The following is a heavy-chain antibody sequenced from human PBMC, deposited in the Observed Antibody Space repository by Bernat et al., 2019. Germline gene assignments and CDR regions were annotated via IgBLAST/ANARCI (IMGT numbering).Heavy chain of an antibody. CDR2: ISYDGSNK. CDR1: GCTFSSYG. J-gene: IGHJ6*02. Sequence: QVQLVESGGGVVQPGRSLRLSCAASGCTFSSYGMHWVRQAPGKGLEWVAVISYDGSNKYSADSVKGRFTISRDNSKNTLYLQMNSLRAEDTAVYYCAKCYDQSVPAADYYYGMDVWGQGTTVTVSS. CDR3: AKCYDQSVPAADYYYGMDV. D-gene: IGHD2-2*01. V-gene: IGHV3-30*18.